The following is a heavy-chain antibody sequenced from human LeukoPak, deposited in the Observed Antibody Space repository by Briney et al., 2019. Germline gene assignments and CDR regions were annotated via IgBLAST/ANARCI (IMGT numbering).Heavy chain of an antibody. D-gene: IGHD3-10*01. CDR2: ISAYNGNT. CDR1: GYTFTSYG. V-gene: IGHV1-18*04. J-gene: IGHJ4*02. Sequence: ASVKVSCKASGYTFTSYGISWVRQAPGQGLEWMGWISAYNGNTNYAQKLQGRVTMTTDTSTSTAYMELRSLRSDDTAVYYCARDFSSWGSGSYPYWGQGTLVTVSS. CDR3: ARDFSSWGSGSYPY.